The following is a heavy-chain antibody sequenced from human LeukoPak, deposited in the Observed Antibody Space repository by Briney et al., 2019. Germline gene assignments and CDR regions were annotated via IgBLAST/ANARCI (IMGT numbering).Heavy chain of an antibody. Sequence: SVKVSCKASGGTFSSYAISWVRQAPGQGLEWMGRIIPILGIANYAQKFQGRVTITADKSTSTAYMELSSLRSEDTAVYYCARVQDLYSSSSVGGYYYYYMDVWGKGTTVTASS. CDR2: IIPILGIA. CDR3: ARVQDLYSSSSVGGYYYYYMDV. J-gene: IGHJ6*03. D-gene: IGHD6-6*01. CDR1: GGTFSSYA. V-gene: IGHV1-69*04.